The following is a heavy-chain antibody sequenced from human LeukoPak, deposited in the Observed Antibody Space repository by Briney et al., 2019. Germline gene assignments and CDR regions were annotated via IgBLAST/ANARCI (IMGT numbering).Heavy chain of an antibody. CDR1: NGSMRSYY. CDR2: LFDARKV. V-gene: IGHV4-4*07. D-gene: IGHD5/OR15-5a*01. Sequence: SETLSLTCTVSNGSMRSYYWTWIRQPAGKGLEWVGRLFDARKVNYNPSLGGRVTMSMDTSKSQFSLRMTSVTAADTAVYYCARGFQGVYDYWGQGALVIVSS. J-gene: IGHJ4*02. CDR3: ARGFQGVYDY.